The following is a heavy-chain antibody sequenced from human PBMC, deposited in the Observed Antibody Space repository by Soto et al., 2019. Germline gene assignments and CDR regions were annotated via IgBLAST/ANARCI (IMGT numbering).Heavy chain of an antibody. J-gene: IGHJ4*02. D-gene: IGHD3-22*01. V-gene: IGHV1-46*01. CDR1: GYTFTSHY. CDR2: INPSGGST. CDR3: AKAYYYDCSGYTPFDY. Sequence: ASVKVSCKASGYTFTSHYMHWVRQAPGQGLEWMGIINPSGGSTSYAQKFHGRVTMTRDTSTSTVYMELSSLRCEVTAVYSCAKAYYYDCSGYTPFDYWGQGTLVTVSS.